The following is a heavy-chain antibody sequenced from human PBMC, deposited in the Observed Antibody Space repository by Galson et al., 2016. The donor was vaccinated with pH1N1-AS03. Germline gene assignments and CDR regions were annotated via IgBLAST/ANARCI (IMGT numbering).Heavy chain of an antibody. Sequence: ASGFSLGSHEMNWVRQAPGKGLEWISYITADGTSRKYAGSVRGRFTITRDNANNLVFLYMSSLTVEDTGLYYCAREVGRRDGYIWTSDAFDVWGRGTTVIVSA. CDR2: ITADGTSR. CDR1: GFSLGSHE. V-gene: IGHV3-48*03. D-gene: IGHD5-24*01. J-gene: IGHJ3*01. CDR3: AREVGRRDGYIWTSDAFDV.